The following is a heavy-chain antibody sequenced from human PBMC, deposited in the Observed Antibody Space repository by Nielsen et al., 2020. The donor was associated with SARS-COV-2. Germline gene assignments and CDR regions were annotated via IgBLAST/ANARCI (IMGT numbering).Heavy chain of an antibody. CDR1: GFTFDNNW. CDR2: VNGDGGDT. CDR3: AKEEYSSPSYGMDV. J-gene: IGHJ6*02. D-gene: IGHD6-6*01. V-gene: IGHV3-23*01. Sequence: GESLKISCEVSGFTFDNNWMTWVRQAPGKGLEWVATVNGDGGDTYYADSVKGRFTISRDNSKNTLYLQMNSLRAEDTAVYYCAKEEYSSPSYGMDVWGQGTTVTVSS.